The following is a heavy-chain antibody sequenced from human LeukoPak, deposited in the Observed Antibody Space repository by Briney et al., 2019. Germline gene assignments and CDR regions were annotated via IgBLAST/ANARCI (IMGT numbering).Heavy chain of an antibody. CDR1: GFTFSSYG. CDR3: AKDRRLYSSGWHSVDY. V-gene: IGHV3-30*18. Sequence: RGGSLRLSCAASGFTFSSYGMHWVRQAPGKGLEWVAVISYDGSNKYHADSVKGRFTISRDNSKNTLYLQMNSLRAEDTAVYYCAKDRRLYSSGWHSVDYWGQGTLVTVSS. D-gene: IGHD6-19*01. J-gene: IGHJ4*02. CDR2: ISYDGSNK.